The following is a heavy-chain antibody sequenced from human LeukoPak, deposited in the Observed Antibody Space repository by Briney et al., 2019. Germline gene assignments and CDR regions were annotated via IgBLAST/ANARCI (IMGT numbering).Heavy chain of an antibody. Sequence: SETLSLTCAVYSGSFSGYYWSWIRQPPGKGLEWIGEINHSGSTNYNPSLKSRVTISVDTSKNQFSLKLSSVTAADTAVYYCASIPYCSSTSCYVFDYWGQGTLVTVSS. CDR3: ASIPYCSSTSCYVFDY. J-gene: IGHJ4*02. CDR2: INHSGST. CDR1: SGSFSGYY. D-gene: IGHD2-2*01. V-gene: IGHV4-34*01.